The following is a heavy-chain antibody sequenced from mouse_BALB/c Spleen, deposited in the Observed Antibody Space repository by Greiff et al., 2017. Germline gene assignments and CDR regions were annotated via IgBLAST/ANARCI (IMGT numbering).Heavy chain of an antibody. CDR3: ARRLSTMITTGAMDY. Sequence: VQLQQSGPELVKPGASVKMSCKASGYTFTSYVMHWVKQKPGQGLEWIGYINPYNDGTKYNEKFKGKATLTSDKSSSTAYMELRSLTSEDSAVYYCARRLSTMITTGAMDYWGQGTSVTVSS. CDR1: GYTFTSYV. V-gene: IGHV1-14*01. D-gene: IGHD2-4*01. CDR2: INPYNDGT. J-gene: IGHJ4*01.